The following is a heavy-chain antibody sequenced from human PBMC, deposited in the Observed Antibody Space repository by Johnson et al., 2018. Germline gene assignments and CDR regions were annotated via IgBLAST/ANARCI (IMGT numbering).Heavy chain of an antibody. J-gene: IGHJ6*03. D-gene: IGHD2-2*01. CDR2: ISYDGSNK. V-gene: IGHV3-30*18. CDR3: AKGAMNFVYYYYYMDV. Sequence: QVRLVQSGGGVVQPGRSLRLSCAASGFTFSSYGMHWVRQAPGKGLAWVAVISYDGSNKYYADSVKGRFTISTDNSKNTLYLQMNSLRAEDTAVYYCAKGAMNFVYYYYYMDVWGKGTTVTVSS. CDR1: GFTFSSYG.